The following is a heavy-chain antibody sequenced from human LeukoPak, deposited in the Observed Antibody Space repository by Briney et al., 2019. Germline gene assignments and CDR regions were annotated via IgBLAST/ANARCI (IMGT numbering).Heavy chain of an antibody. CDR1: GFTFSRFW. CDR2: INSDGCIT. CDR3: ARAGVYYYDSSGEGDAFDI. V-gene: IGHV3-74*01. D-gene: IGHD3-22*01. J-gene: IGHJ3*02. Sequence: GGSVRLSCAAWGFTFSRFWMHWVRQPRGRGRVWVSRINSDGCITSYADSVKGRFTIPRDNAKNKLYLQMNSRMTEDTAVYYGARAGVYYYDSSGEGDAFDIWGQGTMVTVSS.